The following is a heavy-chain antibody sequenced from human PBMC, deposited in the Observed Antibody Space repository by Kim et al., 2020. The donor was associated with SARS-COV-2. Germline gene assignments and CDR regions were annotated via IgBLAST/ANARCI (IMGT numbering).Heavy chain of an antibody. J-gene: IGHJ4*02. V-gene: IGHV3-48*02. CDR3: ARGPYGGGGYCSGGSCYRGDFDY. Sequence: GGSLRLSCAASGFTFSSYSMNWVRQAPGKGLEWVSYISSSSSTIYYADSVKGRFTISRDNAKNALYLQMNSLRDEDTAVYYCARGPYGGGGYCSGGSCYRGDFDYWGQGTLVTVSS. D-gene: IGHD2-15*01. CDR2: ISSSSSTI. CDR1: GFTFSSYS.